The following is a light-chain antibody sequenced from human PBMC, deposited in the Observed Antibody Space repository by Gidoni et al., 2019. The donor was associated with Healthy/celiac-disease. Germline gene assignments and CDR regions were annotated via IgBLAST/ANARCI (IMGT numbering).Light chain of an antibody. CDR1: SSNIGAGYD. Sequence: QSVLTQPPSVSGDPGQRGTLSCTGSSSNIGAGYDVHWYQQLPGTAPKLLIYGNSNLPSGVPDRFSGSKSGTSASLAITGLQAEDEADYYYQSYDSSLSGSDVVFGGGTKLTVL. J-gene: IGLJ2*01. V-gene: IGLV1-40*01. CDR3: QSYDSSLSGSDVV. CDR2: GNS.